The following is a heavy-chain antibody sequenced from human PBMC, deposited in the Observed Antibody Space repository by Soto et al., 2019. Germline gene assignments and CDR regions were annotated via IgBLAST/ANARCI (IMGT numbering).Heavy chain of an antibody. V-gene: IGHV4-34*01. J-gene: IGHJ5*02. CDR1: GGSFSGYY. CDR3: ARGSYCSSTSCYQPYNWFDP. Sequence: SETLSLTCAVYGGSFSGYYWSWIRQPPGKGLEWIGEINHSGSTNYNPSLKSRVTISVDTSKNQFSLKLSSVTAADTAAYYCARGSYCSSTSCYQPYNWFDPWGQGTLVTVSS. CDR2: INHSGST. D-gene: IGHD2-2*01.